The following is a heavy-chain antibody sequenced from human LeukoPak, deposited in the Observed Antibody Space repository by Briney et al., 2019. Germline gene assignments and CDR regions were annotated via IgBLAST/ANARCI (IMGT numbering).Heavy chain of an antibody. D-gene: IGHD5-12*01. J-gene: IGHJ4*02. CDR3: ARAPDSGYEDN. CDR1: GFSFSDYY. CDR2: ISSSGNTR. V-gene: IGHV3-11*01. Sequence: GGSLRLSCTASGFSFSDYYMSWIRQAPGKGLEWLSYISSSGNTRHHADSVKGRFTISRDNAKNSLYLQMDSLRPEDTAVYYCARAPDSGYEDNWGQGTLVTVSS.